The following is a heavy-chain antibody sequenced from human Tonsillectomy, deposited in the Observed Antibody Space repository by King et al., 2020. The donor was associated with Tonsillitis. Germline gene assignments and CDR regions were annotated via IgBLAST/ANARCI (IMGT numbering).Heavy chain of an antibody. CDR3: AKLTGSEGY. CDR2: ISYDGSNK. J-gene: IGHJ4*02. CDR1: GFTFSSYG. Sequence: VQLVESGGGVVQPGRSLRLSCAASGFTFSSYGMHWVRQAPGTGLEWVAVISYDGSNKYYADSVKGRFTISRDNSKNTLYLQMNSLRAEDTAVYYCAKLTGSEGYWGQGTLVTVSS. D-gene: IGHD1-20*01. V-gene: IGHV3-30*18.